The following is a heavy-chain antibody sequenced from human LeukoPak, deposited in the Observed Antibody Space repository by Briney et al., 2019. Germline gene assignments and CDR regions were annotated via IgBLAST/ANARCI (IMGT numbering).Heavy chain of an antibody. J-gene: IGHJ4*02. CDR1: GFTFSSYG. D-gene: IGHD2-2*01. CDR3: ARWRGSTSERSDY. V-gene: IGHV3-33*01. Sequence: PGRSLRLSCAACGFTFSSYGMHWIRQAPGEGLKWVAVIWYDGSNKYYADSVKGRFTISRDNAKNSLYLQMDSLRVEDTATYYCARWRGSTSERSDYWGQGTLVTVSS. CDR2: IWYDGSNK.